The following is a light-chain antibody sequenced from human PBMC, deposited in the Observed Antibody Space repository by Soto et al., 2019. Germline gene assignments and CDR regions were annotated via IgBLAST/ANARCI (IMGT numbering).Light chain of an antibody. CDR3: QQYYSTPLT. V-gene: IGKV4-1*01. CDR2: WAS. Sequence: DIVMTQSPDSLAVSLGESATINCKSSQSGFYSSNNKHYLAWYQQKPGQPPKLXIYWASTRESGVPDRFSGSGSGTDFTLTISSLQAEDVAVYYCQQYYSTPLTFGGGTKVDIK. CDR1: QSGFYSSNNKHY. J-gene: IGKJ4*01.